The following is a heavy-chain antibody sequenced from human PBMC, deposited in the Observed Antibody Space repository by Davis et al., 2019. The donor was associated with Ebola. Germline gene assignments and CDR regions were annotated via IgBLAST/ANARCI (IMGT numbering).Heavy chain of an antibody. J-gene: IGHJ5*02. CDR2: IRSKANSYAT. CDR1: GFTFSGSA. V-gene: IGHV3-73*01. CDR3: ARGLTTVVTGWFDP. Sequence: GESLKISCAASGFTFSGSAMHWVRQASGQGLEWVGRIRSKANSYATAYAASVKGRFTISRDDSKNTAYLQMNSLKTEDTAVYYCARGLTTVVTGWFDPWGQGTLVTVSS. D-gene: IGHD4-23*01.